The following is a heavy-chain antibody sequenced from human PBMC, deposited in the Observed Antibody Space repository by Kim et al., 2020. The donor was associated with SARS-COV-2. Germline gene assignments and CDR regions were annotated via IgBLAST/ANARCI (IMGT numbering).Heavy chain of an antibody. J-gene: IGHJ4*02. V-gene: IGHV3-15*01. CDR3: TTGIIGAAGILSDY. Sequence: AAPVKGRFTISRDDSKNTLYLQMNSLKTEDTAVYYCTTGIIGAAGILSDYWGQGTLVTVSS. D-gene: IGHD6-13*01.